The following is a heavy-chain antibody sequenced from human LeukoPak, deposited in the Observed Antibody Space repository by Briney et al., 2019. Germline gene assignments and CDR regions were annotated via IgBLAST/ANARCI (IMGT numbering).Heavy chain of an antibody. J-gene: IGHJ4*02. V-gene: IGHV3-30-3*01. CDR2: ISYDGSNK. CDR1: GFTFSSCA. CDR3: ARGVVITTGLGY. D-gene: IGHD3-22*01. Sequence: GGSLRLSCAASGFTFSSCAMHWVRQAPGKGLEWVAVISYDGSNKYYADSVKGRFTISRDNSKNTLYLQMNSLRAEDTAVYYCARGVVITTGLGYWGPGTLVTVSS.